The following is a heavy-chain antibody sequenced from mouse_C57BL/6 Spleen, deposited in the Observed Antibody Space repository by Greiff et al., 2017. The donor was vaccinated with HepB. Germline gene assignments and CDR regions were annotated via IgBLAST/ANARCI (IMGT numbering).Heavy chain of an antibody. D-gene: IGHD3-2*02. CDR3: ARDSSGYGAY. Sequence: QVHVKQSGPELVKPGASVKISCKASGYSFTSYYIHWVKQRPGQGLEWIGWIYPGSGNTKYNEKFKGKATLTADTSSSTAYMQLSSLTSEDSAVYYCARDSSGYGAYWGQGTLVTVSA. J-gene: IGHJ3*01. CDR2: IYPGSGNT. CDR1: GYSFTSYY. V-gene: IGHV1-66*01.